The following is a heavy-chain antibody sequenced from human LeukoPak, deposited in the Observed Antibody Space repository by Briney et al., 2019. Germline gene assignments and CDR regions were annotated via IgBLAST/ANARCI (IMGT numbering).Heavy chain of an antibody. CDR3: ARVEYYDFWSGYYPYNWFDP. CDR2: IYYSGST. V-gene: IGHV4-59*01. D-gene: IGHD3-3*01. Sequence: RPSETLSLTCTVSGGSISKFYWSWIRQPPGKGLEWIGYIYYSGSTNYNPSLKSRVTISVDTSKNQFSLKLSSVTAADTAVYYCARVEYYDFWSGYYPYNWFDPWGQGTLVTVSS. J-gene: IGHJ5*02. CDR1: GGSISKFY.